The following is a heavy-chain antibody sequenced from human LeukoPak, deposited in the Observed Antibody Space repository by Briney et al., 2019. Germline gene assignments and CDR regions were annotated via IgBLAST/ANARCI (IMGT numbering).Heavy chain of an antibody. Sequence: PGGSPRLSCAASGFTVSSNYMSWVRQAPGKGLEWVSVIYSGGTTYYADSVKGRFTISRDNSKNTLYLQMKSLRAEDTAVYYCARRAGGYSHPYDYWGQGILVTVSS. CDR2: IYSGGTT. CDR3: ARRAGGYSHPYDY. D-gene: IGHD4-23*01. CDR1: GFTVSSNY. V-gene: IGHV3-53*01. J-gene: IGHJ4*02.